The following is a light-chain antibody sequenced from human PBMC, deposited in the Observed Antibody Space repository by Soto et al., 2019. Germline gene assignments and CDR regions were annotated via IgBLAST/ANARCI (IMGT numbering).Light chain of an antibody. V-gene: IGKV3-20*01. Sequence: EIVLTQSPDTLSLTPGERATISCSARQSVSSSYLAWYQQTPGQAPRLLIYGTSNRATGIPDRFSGSGSGTDFTLTISRLEPEDFAVYYCQQYGNSRWTFGQGTKVDIK. J-gene: IGKJ1*01. CDR3: QQYGNSRWT. CDR1: QSVSSSY. CDR2: GTS.